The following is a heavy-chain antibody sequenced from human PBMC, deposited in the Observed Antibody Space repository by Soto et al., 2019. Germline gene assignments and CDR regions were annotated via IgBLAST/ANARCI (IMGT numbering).Heavy chain of an antibody. J-gene: IGHJ4*02. CDR3: ARVARGMTTNWGYIDY. CDR2: IGTAGDT. V-gene: IGHV3-13*01. D-gene: IGHD7-27*01. CDR1: GFTFSSYD. Sequence: EVQLVESGGGLVQPGGSLRLSCAASGFTFSSYDMHWVRQATGKGLEWVSAIGTAGDTYYPGSVKGRFTISRENAKNSLYLQMNSLRAGDTAVYYCARVARGMTTNWGYIDYWGQGTLVTVSS.